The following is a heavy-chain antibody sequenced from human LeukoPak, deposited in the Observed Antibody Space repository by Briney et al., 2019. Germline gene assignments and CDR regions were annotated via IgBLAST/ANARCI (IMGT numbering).Heavy chain of an antibody. J-gene: IGHJ4*02. Sequence: SETLSLTCSVSGASINSYYWSWIRQPPGKGLEWIGNIYYNRSTSYHPSLKSRVTISVDTSKNQFSLKLSSVTAADTAVYYCARGYYDIWLGYWGQGTLVTVSS. CDR3: ARGYYDIWLGY. D-gene: IGHD3-9*01. CDR1: GASINSYY. CDR2: IYYNRST. V-gene: IGHV4-59*08.